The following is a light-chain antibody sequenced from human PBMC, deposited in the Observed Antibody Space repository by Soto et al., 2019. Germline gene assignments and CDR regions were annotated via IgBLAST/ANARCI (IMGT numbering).Light chain of an antibody. J-gene: IGKJ4*01. CDR1: QDISNW. V-gene: IGKV1D-16*01. CDR3: QQYNSYPLT. Sequence: IHMTQSPPSLSASVGDRVTITCRASQDISNWLAWYQQKPERVPKLLIYAASSLQSGVPSRFSGSGSGTDFTLTISSLQPEDFATYFCQQYNSYPLTFGGGTKVEIK. CDR2: AAS.